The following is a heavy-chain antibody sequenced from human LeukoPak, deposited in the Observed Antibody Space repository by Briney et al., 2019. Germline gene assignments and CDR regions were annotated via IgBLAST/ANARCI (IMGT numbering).Heavy chain of an antibody. V-gene: IGHV1-69*01. CDR1: GDTLSSYA. CDR2: IIPVFGTS. J-gene: IGHJ4*02. CDR3: ATAGFYGGRSGYCFDS. Sequence: SVKVSCKASGDTLSSYAISWVRQAPGQGLEWMGGIIPVFGTSDYPQNFQGRVTITADESTSTAYMEMSGLRSEDTAMYYCATAGFYGGRSGYCFDSWGQGTLVAVSS. D-gene: IGHD4/OR15-4a*01.